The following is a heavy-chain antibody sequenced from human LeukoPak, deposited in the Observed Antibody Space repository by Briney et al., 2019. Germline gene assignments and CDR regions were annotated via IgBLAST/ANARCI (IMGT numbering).Heavy chain of an antibody. D-gene: IGHD3-10*02. CDR2: IYHSGST. V-gene: IGHV4-30-2*01. J-gene: IGHJ5*02. Sequence: PSQTLSLTCTVSGGSISSGGYYWSWIRQPPGKGLEWIGYIYHSGSTYYNPSLKSRVTISVDRSKNQFSLKLSSVTAADTAVYYCARHVRGVIANWFDPWGQGTLVTVSS. CDR3: ARHVRGVIANWFDP. CDR1: GGSISSGGYY.